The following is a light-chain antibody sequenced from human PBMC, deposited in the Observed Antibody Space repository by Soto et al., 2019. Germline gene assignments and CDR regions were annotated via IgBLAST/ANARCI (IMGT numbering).Light chain of an antibody. CDR2: DAS. J-gene: IGKJ1*01. CDR3: QQYGSSGT. Sequence: EIVLTQSAGTVSLSPGERVTLSCRASQSVSSSLAWYQQRPGQAPRLLIYDASTRATGIPPRFSGGGSGTDFTLTISRLEPEDFAVYYCQQYGSSGTFGQGTKVDIK. V-gene: IGKV3-20*01. CDR1: QSVSSS.